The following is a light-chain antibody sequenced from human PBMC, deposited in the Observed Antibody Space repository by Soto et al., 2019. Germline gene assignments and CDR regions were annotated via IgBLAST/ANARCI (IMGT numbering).Light chain of an antibody. CDR3: QQSYSTLLIT. J-gene: IGKJ5*01. Sequence: DIQMTQSPSFLSASVGDRVTISCRASQAINTYLNWYQQKPGKAPKLLIYGTSDLQTGVPSRFSGGGSGTDFTLTISSLQPEDFATYYCQQSYSTLLITFGPGTRLEV. V-gene: IGKV1-39*01. CDR2: GTS. CDR1: QAINTY.